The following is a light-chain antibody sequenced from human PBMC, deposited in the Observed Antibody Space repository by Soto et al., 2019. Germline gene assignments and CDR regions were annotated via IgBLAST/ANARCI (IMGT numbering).Light chain of an antibody. CDR1: SSDVGGYNF. CDR3: CSYAGSYSYV. CDR2: DVS. J-gene: IGLJ1*01. V-gene: IGLV2-11*01. Sequence: QSVLTQPRSVSESPGQSVTISCAGTSSDVGGYNFVSWYQHHPGKAPKLMIYDVSKRPSGVPERFSGSKSGYTASLTISGLHADDEADYYCCSYAGSYSYVFVTGTKVTVL.